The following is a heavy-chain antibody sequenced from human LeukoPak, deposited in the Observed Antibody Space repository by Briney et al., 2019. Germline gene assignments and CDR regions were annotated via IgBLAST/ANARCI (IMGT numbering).Heavy chain of an antibody. Sequence: GGSLRLSCAASGFTFSSYAVSWVRQAPGKGLEWVSAISGSGGSTYYADSVKGRFTISRDNSKNTLYLQMNSLRAEDTAVYYCAKITTYSSSSDYWGQGTLVTVSS. J-gene: IGHJ4*02. CDR1: GFTFSSYA. CDR3: AKITTYSSSSDY. CDR2: ISGSGGST. D-gene: IGHD6-6*01. V-gene: IGHV3-23*01.